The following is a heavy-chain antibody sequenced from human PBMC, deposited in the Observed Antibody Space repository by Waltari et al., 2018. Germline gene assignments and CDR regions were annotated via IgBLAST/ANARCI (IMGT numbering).Heavy chain of an antibody. D-gene: IGHD5-12*01. J-gene: IGHJ6*02. CDR2: INAGNGNT. V-gene: IGHV1-3*01. CDR1: GYTFTSYA. Sequence: QVQLVQSGAEVKKPGASVKVSCKASGYTFTSYAMHWVRQAPGQRLEWMGWINAGNGNTKYSQKFQGRVTITRDTSASTAYMELSSLRSEDTAVYYCARVEDGGGIVRGYDLPYYYYGMDVWGQGTTVTVSS. CDR3: ARVEDGGGIVRGYDLPYYYYGMDV.